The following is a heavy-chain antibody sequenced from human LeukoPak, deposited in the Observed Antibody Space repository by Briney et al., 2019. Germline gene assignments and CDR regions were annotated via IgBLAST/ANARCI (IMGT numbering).Heavy chain of an antibody. V-gene: IGHV3-48*03. J-gene: IGHJ4*02. CDR2: IRSIVTSI. D-gene: IGHD6-13*01. CDR1: GFTFSSYE. CDR3: ARGISSSYHRHFDY. Sequence: PGGSLRLSCAASGFTFSSYEMNWVRQAPGKGLEGVSLIRSIVTSIDYVDSVKDRFTISRDNAKNSLYLQMDSLRAEDTAVYYCARGISSSYHRHFDYWGQGILVTVSS.